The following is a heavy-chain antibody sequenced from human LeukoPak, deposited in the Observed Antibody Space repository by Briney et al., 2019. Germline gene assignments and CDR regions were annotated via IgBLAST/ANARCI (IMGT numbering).Heavy chain of an antibody. CDR1: GDSISSGSYY. J-gene: IGHJ5*02. CDR2: VYTSGST. Sequence: SETLSLTCTVSGDSISSGSYYWSWIRQPAGEGLEWIGRVYTSGSTNYNPSLKSRVTISVDTSTNQFSLKLSSVTAADTAVYYCARGGTSEGLPAANNAFDPWGQGTLVTVSS. D-gene: IGHD2-2*01. CDR3: ARGGTSEGLPAANNAFDP. V-gene: IGHV4-61*02.